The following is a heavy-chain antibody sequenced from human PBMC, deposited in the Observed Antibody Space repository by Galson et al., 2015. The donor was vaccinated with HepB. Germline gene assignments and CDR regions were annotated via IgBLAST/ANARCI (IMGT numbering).Heavy chain of an antibody. CDR3: ARERASWTYYYYYGMDV. Sequence: SLRLSCAGSGFTFSSYVMHWVRQAPGKGLEWVALISFDGSNKYYGDSVKGRLTISRDNSKNTLYLQMNSLRAEDTAVYSCARERASWTYYYYYGMDVWGQGTTVTVSS. V-gene: IGHV3-30*04. CDR1: GFTFSSYV. D-gene: IGHD3/OR15-3a*01. J-gene: IGHJ6*02. CDR2: ISFDGSNK.